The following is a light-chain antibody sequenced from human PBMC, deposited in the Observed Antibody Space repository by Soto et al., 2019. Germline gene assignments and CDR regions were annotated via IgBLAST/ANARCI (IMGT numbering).Light chain of an antibody. V-gene: IGKV3-20*01. CDR2: GAS. CDR1: QSVSSSY. J-gene: IGKJ5*01. CDR3: QQYGRSPRIT. Sequence: EIVLTQSPGTLSLSPGERATLSCRASQSVSSSYLAWYQQKPGQAPRLLIYGASSRATGIPDRFSGSRSGKDFPLTISRLEPEDFSVYYCQQYGRSPRITFRQGKRLENK.